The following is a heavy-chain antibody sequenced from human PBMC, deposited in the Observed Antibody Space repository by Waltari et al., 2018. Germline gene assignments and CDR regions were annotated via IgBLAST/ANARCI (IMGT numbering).Heavy chain of an antibody. CDR2: RRYDGKIE. D-gene: IGHD2-8*01. V-gene: IGHV3-30*02. CDR1: IPVSMFSKFG. CDR3: VRGNGFFDY. Sequence: QVQLVESGGGVVQSGGSRRLSCAASIPVSMFSKFGMDWVRQDPGKGLEWVAFRRYDGKIEHYADSVRGRFTISRDNSKNMVFLQMNSLRRDDTAVYYCVRGNGFFDYWGQGALVTVSS. J-gene: IGHJ4*02.